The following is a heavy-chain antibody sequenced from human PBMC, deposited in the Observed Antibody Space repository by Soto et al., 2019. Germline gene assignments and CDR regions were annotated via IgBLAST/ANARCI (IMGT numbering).Heavy chain of an antibody. V-gene: IGHV1-18*01. Sequence: QVQLVQSGAEVKKPGASVKVSCKASGYTFTSYGISWVRQAPGQGLEWMGWISAYNGNTNYAQNLQGRVTMTKDTSTSTAYMELRSLGSDDTAVYYCARGGIAAAGTGVGYYYYMDVWGKGTTVTVSS. CDR2: ISAYNGNT. CDR3: ARGGIAAAGTGVGYYYYMDV. D-gene: IGHD6-13*01. J-gene: IGHJ6*03. CDR1: GYTFTSYG.